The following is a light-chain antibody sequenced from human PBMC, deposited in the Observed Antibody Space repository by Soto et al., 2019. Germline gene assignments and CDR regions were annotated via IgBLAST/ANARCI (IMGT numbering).Light chain of an antibody. Sequence: DIPMTQSPSSLSASVGDRVTITCRASQDIDKYLNWYQQKPGKVPKLLIFDASNLEPGVPSRFSGSGSGTHFSLTISSLRPEDIATYYCQQYDKLLTFGGGTKVEL. CDR2: DAS. CDR1: QDIDKY. J-gene: IGKJ4*01. V-gene: IGKV1-33*01. CDR3: QQYDKLLT.